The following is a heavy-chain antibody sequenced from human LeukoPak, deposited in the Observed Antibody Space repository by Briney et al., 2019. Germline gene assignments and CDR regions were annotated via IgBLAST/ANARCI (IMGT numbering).Heavy chain of an antibody. Sequence: SETLSLTCAVSGGSISSGGYSWSWIRQPPGKGLEWIGYIYHSGSTYYNPSLKSRVTISVDRSKNQFSLKLSSVTAADTAVYYCASGYSSGWDQTYFDYWGQGTLVTVSS. CDR3: ASGYSSGWDQTYFDY. J-gene: IGHJ4*02. D-gene: IGHD6-19*01. V-gene: IGHV4-30-2*01. CDR1: GGSISSGGYS. CDR2: IYHSGST.